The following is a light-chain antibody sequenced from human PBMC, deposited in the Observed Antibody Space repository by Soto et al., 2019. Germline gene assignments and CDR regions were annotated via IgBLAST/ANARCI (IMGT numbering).Light chain of an antibody. J-gene: IGKJ1*01. Sequence: DIQMTQSPSSLSASVEDRVIITCRASQSISNHLNWCQQRPGKAPKLLIFAASSLQSGVPSRLSGTRSVKDLTRTTSSLQPEDFATYYCPQSYSSPPTVGQGPKAHIK. CDR1: QSISNH. CDR2: AAS. V-gene: IGKV1-39*01. CDR3: PQSYSSPPT.